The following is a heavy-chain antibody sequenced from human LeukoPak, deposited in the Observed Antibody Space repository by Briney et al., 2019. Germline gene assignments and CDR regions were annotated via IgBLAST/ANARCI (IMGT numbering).Heavy chain of an antibody. D-gene: IGHD3-22*01. J-gene: IGHJ4*02. CDR2: IRYDGANK. CDR1: GFTISRFG. V-gene: IGHV3-30*02. Sequence: GGSLRLYCAAAGFTISRFGMHWVRQAPGKGLEWVAFIRYDGANKYYADSVKGRFTVSRDNSKNTLYLETTSLRTEDTAVYYCAKDRTSDDSYDDYWGQGTLVTVSS. CDR3: AKDRTSDDSYDDY.